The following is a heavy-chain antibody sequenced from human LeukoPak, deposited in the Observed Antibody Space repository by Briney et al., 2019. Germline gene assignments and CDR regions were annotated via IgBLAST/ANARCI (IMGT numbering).Heavy chain of an antibody. J-gene: IGHJ4*02. Sequence: GGPLRLSCTASGFSFSTYSTTWVRQGPGKGLEWVSSIYNSGSKTFYADSVKGRFTISRDNSKNTLYLQMNSLTAEDTAIYYCSKDVVPDSGWDLDYWGQGTLVTVSS. CDR1: GFSFSTYS. D-gene: IGHD6-19*01. V-gene: IGHV3-23*05. CDR2: IYNSGSKT. CDR3: SKDVVPDSGWDLDY.